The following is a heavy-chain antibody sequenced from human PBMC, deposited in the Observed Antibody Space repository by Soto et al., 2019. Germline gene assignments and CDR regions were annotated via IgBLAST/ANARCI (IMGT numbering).Heavy chain of an antibody. CDR3: ASMVRGVIILNWFDP. Sequence: LETQCLTCTVSGGSIRSSSDYWGWIRQPPGKGLEWIGSIFYSGSTYYNPSLKSRVTISVDTSKNQFSLKLSSVTAADTAVYYCASMVRGVIILNWFDPWGQGTLVTVSS. CDR2: IFYSGST. V-gene: IGHV4-39*01. CDR1: GGSIRSSSDY. J-gene: IGHJ5*02. D-gene: IGHD3-10*01.